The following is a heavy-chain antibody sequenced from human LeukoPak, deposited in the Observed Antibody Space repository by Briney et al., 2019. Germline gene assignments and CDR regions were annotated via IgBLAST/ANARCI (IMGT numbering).Heavy chain of an antibody. CDR1: GGTFSSYA. D-gene: IGHD3-10*01. CDR3: ARLTRTFGRPYYYGSGSSPLMDV. Sequence: ASVKVSCKASGGTFSSYAISWVRQAPGQGLEWMGGIIPIFGTANYAQKFQGRVTITTDESTSTAYMELSSLRSEDTAVYYCARLTRTFGRPYYYGSGSSPLMDVWGKGTTVTVSS. V-gene: IGHV1-69*05. J-gene: IGHJ6*03. CDR2: IIPIFGTA.